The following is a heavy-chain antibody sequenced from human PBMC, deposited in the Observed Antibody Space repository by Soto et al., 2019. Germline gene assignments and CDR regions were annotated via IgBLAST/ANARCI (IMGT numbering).Heavy chain of an antibody. Sequence: GVSLRLSCAGSGFSFSDYTMNWVRHAPGKGLEWVSSISRGSDYIFYADTVKGRFTISRDNARNSLYLQMSSRRAEDTAVYSCAKDSGCVNNACAYDPWGQGTLVTVSS. J-gene: IGHJ5*02. V-gene: IGHV3-21*01. CDR2: ISRGSDYI. CDR1: GFSFSDYT. CDR3: AKDSGCVNNACAYDP. D-gene: IGHD1-20*01.